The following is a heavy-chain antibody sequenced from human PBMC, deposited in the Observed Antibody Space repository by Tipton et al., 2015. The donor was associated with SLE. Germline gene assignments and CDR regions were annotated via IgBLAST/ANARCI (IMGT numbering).Heavy chain of an antibody. CDR3: AAYRSGWYYFDY. V-gene: IGHV4-39*01. Sequence: TLSLTCTVSGGSISSTSDYWDWIRQPPGKGLEWIGSIYYSGSTNYNPSLKSRVTISVDTSKNQFSLKLSSVTAADTAVYYCAAYRSGWYYFDYWGQGTLVTVSS. CDR1: GGSISSTSDY. CDR2: IYYSGST. D-gene: IGHD6-19*01. J-gene: IGHJ4*02.